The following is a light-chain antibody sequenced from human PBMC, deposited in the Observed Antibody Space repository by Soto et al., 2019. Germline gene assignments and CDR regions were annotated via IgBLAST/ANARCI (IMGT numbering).Light chain of an antibody. CDR2: AAS. CDR1: QGISSY. J-gene: IGKJ4*01. Sequence: DIQMTQSPSTLSGSVGDRVTITCRASQGISSYLAWYQQKPGKAPKLLIYAASTLQSGVPSRFSGSESGTEFTLTISSLQPEDFATYYCQQLNTYPLTFGGGTKVDIK. CDR3: QQLNTYPLT. V-gene: IGKV1-9*01.